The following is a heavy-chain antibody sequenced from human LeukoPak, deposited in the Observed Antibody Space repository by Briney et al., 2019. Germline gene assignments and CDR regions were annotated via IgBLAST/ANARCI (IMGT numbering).Heavy chain of an antibody. D-gene: IGHD6-13*01. J-gene: IGHJ4*02. Sequence: GGSLRLSCAASGFTFSSYAMSWVRQAPGKGLEWVSAISGSGGSTYYADSVEGRFTISRDNSKNTLYLQMNSLRAGDTAVYYCARSIAAAGTGYWGQGTLVTVSS. CDR3: ARSIAAAGTGY. CDR2: ISGSGGST. CDR1: GFTFSSYA. V-gene: IGHV3-23*01.